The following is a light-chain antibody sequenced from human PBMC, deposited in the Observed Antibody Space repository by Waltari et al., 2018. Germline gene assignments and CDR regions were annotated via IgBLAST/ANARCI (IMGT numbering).Light chain of an antibody. CDR1: QSINRN. J-gene: IGKJ4*01. Sequence: EVVMTQSPATLSVSPGERATLSCRASQSINRNLAWYQQKPGQAPSLLIYGASTRATGIPARFSGSGSGTDFTLTINSLQSEDFAVYYCQQYDNWPPLTFGGGTKVVIK. CDR2: GAS. V-gene: IGKV3-15*01. CDR3: QQYDNWPPLT.